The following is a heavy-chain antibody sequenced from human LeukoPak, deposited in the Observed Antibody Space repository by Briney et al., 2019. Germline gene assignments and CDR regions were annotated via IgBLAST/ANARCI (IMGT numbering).Heavy chain of an antibody. D-gene: IGHD1-1*01. V-gene: IGHV3-15*01. CDR2: IKSKSHGGRT. Sequence: GRSLRLSCGASGLTFSNAWMSWVRQPPGKGLEWVGRIKSKSHGGRTDYAAPVKGRFTISRDDSKNTLYLQMNSLKIEDTAVYHCSTSGQHWDVFDYWGQGTLVTVSS. CDR3: STSGQHWDVFDY. CDR1: GLTFSNAW. J-gene: IGHJ4*02.